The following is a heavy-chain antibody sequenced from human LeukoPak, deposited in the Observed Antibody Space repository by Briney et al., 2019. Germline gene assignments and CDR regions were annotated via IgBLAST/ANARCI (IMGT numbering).Heavy chain of an antibody. CDR3: AKDIAGDY. D-gene: IGHD3-16*02. J-gene: IGHJ4*02. V-gene: IGHV3-23*01. Sequence: GGSLRLSCAASGFTFSTYAMSWVRQAPGEGLQWVSGISNSGDSTYYLDSVKGRFTISRDNPKNTLYLQMNSLRAEDTAVYYCAKDIAGDYWGQGTLVTVSS. CDR2: ISNSGDST. CDR1: GFTFSTYA.